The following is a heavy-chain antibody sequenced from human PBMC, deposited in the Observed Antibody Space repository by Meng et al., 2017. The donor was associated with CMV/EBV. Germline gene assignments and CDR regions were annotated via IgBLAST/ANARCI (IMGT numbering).Heavy chain of an antibody. D-gene: IGHD3-3*01. Sequence: ASVKVSCKASGYTFTGYYMHWVRQAPGQGLEWMGWINPNSGGTNYAQKFQGRVTMTRDTSISTAYMELSRLRSDDTAVYYCARVSTTIFGTIGVGNLGGMDVWGQGTTVTVSS. CDR2: INPNSGGT. J-gene: IGHJ6*02. CDR3: ARVSTTIFGTIGVGNLGGMDV. V-gene: IGHV1-2*02. CDR1: GYTFTGYY.